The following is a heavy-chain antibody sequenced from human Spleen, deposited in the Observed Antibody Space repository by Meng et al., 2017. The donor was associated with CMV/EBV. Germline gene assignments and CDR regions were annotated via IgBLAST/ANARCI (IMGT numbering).Heavy chain of an antibody. Sequence: FTGYYMHWGRQAPGQGLEWMGWINPNSGGTNYAQKFQGRVTMTRDTSISTAYMELSRLRSDDTAVYYCARALHCSSTSCYWHWFDPWGQGTLVTVSS. CDR1: FTGYY. J-gene: IGHJ5*02. CDR2: INPNSGGT. CDR3: ARALHCSSTSCYWHWFDP. V-gene: IGHV1-2*02. D-gene: IGHD2-2*01.